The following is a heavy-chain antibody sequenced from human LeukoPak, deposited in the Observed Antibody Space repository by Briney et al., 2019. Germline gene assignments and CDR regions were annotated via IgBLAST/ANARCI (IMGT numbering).Heavy chain of an antibody. CDR3: AKDFLNPKYDSSEVDAFDI. Sequence: SETLSLTCAVYGGSFSGYYWSWIRQPPGKGLEWIGEINHSGSTNYNPSLKSRVTISVDTSKNQFSLKLSSVTAADTAVYYCAKDFLNPKYDSSEVDAFDIWGQGTMVTVSS. V-gene: IGHV4-34*01. CDR2: INHSGST. D-gene: IGHD3-22*01. J-gene: IGHJ3*02. CDR1: GGSFSGYY.